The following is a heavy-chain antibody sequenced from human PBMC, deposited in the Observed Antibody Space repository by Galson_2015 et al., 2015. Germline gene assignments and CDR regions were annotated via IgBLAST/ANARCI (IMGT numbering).Heavy chain of an antibody. D-gene: IGHD3-9*01. CDR1: GFTFSSYS. J-gene: IGHJ6*02. CDR3: ARDYDILTGSIDPHRDYYYGMDV. CDR2: ISSSSSTI. Sequence: SLRLSCAASGFTFSSYSMNWVRQAPGKGLEWVSYISSSSSTIYYADSVKGRFTISRDNAKNSLYLQMNSLRDEDTAVYYCARDYDILTGSIDPHRDYYYGMDVWGQGTTVTVSS. V-gene: IGHV3-48*02.